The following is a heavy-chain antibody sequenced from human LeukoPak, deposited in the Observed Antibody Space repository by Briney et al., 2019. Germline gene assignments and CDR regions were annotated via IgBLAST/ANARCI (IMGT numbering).Heavy chain of an antibody. Sequence: GESLKISCKGSGYSFTNYWIGWVRQMPGKGLEWMGIIYPGDSDTRYSPSFQGQVTISADKSISTAYLQWSSLKASDTAMYYCARLSVGYGAEIHDYSNYDPFFDYWGQGTLVTVSS. CDR3: ARLSVGYGAEIHDYSNYDPFFDY. CDR2: IYPGDSDT. V-gene: IGHV5-51*01. D-gene: IGHD4-11*01. J-gene: IGHJ4*02. CDR1: GYSFTNYW.